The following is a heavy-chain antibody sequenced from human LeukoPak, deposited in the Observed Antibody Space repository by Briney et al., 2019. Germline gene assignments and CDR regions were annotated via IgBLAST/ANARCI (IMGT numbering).Heavy chain of an antibody. CDR1: GFTFSSYA. CDR2: ISGSGGST. Sequence: GGSLRLSCAASGFTFSSYAMSWVRQAPGKGLEWASAISGSGGSTYYADSVKGRFTISRDNSKNTLYLQMNSLRAEDTAVYYCANANLGYCSSTSCAQDYWGQGTLVTVSS. V-gene: IGHV3-23*01. CDR3: ANANLGYCSSTSCAQDY. J-gene: IGHJ4*02. D-gene: IGHD2-2*01.